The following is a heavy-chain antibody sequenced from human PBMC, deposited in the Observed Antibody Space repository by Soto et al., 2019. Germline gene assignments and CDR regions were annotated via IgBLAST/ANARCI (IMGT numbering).Heavy chain of an antibody. CDR3: ASGRDGYSHGWDC. J-gene: IGHJ4*02. CDR1: GGTFSSYA. D-gene: IGHD4-4*01. CDR2: IIPIFGTA. Sequence: SVKVSCKASGGTFSSYAISWVRQAPGPGLEWLGGIIPIFGTANYAQKVQGRVTITADKSTSTAYMELSSLRSEDTAVYYCASGRDGYSHGWDCWGQGTLVTVSS. V-gene: IGHV1-69*06.